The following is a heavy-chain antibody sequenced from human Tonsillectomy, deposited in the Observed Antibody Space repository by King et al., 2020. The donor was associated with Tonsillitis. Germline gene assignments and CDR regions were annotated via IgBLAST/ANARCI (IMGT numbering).Heavy chain of an antibody. Sequence: VQLVESGGGVVQPGRSLRLSCEASRVTFSSYAMHWVRQAPGKGLEWVAVISYDGNTKYYADSVKGRFTISRDNSKNTLDLQMNSLRAEDTAVYYCARDGELGKDGFDVWGQGTMVSVSS. D-gene: IGHD7-27*01. V-gene: IGHV3-30-3*01. CDR3: ARDGELGKDGFDV. J-gene: IGHJ3*01. CDR2: ISYDGNTK. CDR1: RVTFSSYA.